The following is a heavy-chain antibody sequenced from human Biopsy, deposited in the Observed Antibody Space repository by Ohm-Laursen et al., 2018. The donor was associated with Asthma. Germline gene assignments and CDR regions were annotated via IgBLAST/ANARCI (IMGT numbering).Heavy chain of an antibody. CDR2: MYHSGSP. Sequence: SETPSLTCTVSGVSISSDYWGWIRQPPGKGMEWIGSMYHSGSPYYHPSLKSRATISVDTSKNQLSLKMSCVTAADTAVYFCVRHQYSSSWSTFDYWGQGALVTVSS. D-gene: IGHD3-22*01. CDR3: VRHQYSSSWSTFDY. CDR1: GVSISSDY. V-gene: IGHV4-39*01. J-gene: IGHJ4*02.